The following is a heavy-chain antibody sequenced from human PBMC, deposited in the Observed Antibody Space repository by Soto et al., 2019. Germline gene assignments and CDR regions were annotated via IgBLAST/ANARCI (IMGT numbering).Heavy chain of an antibody. J-gene: IGHJ6*03. CDR1: GDSVSSNSAA. CDR3: ARDRFSPGEREPPLDYYYYMDV. V-gene: IGHV6-1*01. CDR2: TYYRSKWYN. Sequence: SQTLSLTCAISGDSVSSNSAAWNWIRQSPSRGLEWLGRTYYRSKWYNDYAVSVKSRITINPDTSKNQFSLQLNSVTPEDTAVYYCARDRFSPGEREPPLDYYYYMDVWGKGTTVTVSS. D-gene: IGHD1-1*01.